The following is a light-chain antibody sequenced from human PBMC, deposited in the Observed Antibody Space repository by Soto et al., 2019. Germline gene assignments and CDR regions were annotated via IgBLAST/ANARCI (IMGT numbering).Light chain of an antibody. V-gene: IGKV1-27*01. J-gene: IGKJ5*01. CDR2: AAS. CDR1: QGISNY. Sequence: DIQMTQSPSSLSASVGDRVTITCRASQGISNYLAWYQQKPGKVPKLLIYAASTLQSGVPSRFSGSGSGTDFILTINSLQPDDIATYYCQQSYSTPITFGQGTRLEIK. CDR3: QQSYSTPIT.